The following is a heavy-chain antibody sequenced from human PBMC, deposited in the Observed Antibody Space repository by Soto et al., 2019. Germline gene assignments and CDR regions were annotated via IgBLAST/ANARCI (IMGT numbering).Heavy chain of an antibody. D-gene: IGHD7-27*01. J-gene: IGHJ6*02. CDR1: GFTFSSYA. CDR2: ISGSGGST. Sequence: PGGSLRLSCAASGFTFSSYAMSWVRQAPGKGLEWVSAISGSGGSTYYADSVKGRFTTSRDTSKNTLYLQMNSLRAEDTAGYYCAKAGESLNSYHNVMAVGGQGTTVTVPS. CDR3: AKAGESLNSYHNVMAV. V-gene: IGHV3-23*01.